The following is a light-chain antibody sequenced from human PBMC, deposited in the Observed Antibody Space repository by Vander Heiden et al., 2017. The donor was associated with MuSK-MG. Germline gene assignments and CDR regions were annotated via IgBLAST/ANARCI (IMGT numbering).Light chain of an antibody. CDR3: QVWHSGSDLLA. CDR2: DDS. Sequence: SYVLTQPPSLSVAPGQTARVTCGGENIGSQSVPWYQQQPGQAPVLVVYDDSDRPSGIPERFSGSNSGNTATLTISRVEAGDEADYYCQVWHSGSDLLAFGGGTKLTVL. J-gene: IGLJ3*02. CDR1: NIGSQS. V-gene: IGLV3-21*02.